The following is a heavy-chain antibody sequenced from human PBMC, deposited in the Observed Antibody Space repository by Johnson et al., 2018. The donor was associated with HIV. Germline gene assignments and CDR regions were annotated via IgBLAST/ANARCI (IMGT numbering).Heavy chain of an antibody. CDR3: ASPSAVDAFDI. V-gene: IGHV3-11*04. CDR1: GFTFSDYY. J-gene: IGHJ3*02. Sequence: QVQLVESGGGVVQPGGSLRLSCAASGFTFSDYYMTWIRQAPGKGLEWVSIISSSGRTIYYADSVKGRFTISRDNAKNSLYLQMNSLRAEDTAVYYCASPSAVDAFDIWGQGTMVTVSS. CDR2: ISSSGRTI.